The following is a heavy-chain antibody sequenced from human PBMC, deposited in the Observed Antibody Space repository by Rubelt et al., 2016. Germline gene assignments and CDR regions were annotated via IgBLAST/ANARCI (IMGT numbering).Heavy chain of an antibody. J-gene: IGHJ5*02. V-gene: IGHV3-53*01. Sequence: QGPRTGLEWVSVIYSGGSTYYADSVKGRFTISRDNSKNTLYLQMNSLRAEDTAVYYCARDLWFFLWGQGTLVTASS. CDR2: IYSGGST. CDR3: ARDLWFFL.